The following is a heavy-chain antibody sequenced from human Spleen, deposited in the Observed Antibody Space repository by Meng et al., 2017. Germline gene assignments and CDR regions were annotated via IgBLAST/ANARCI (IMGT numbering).Heavy chain of an antibody. D-gene: IGHD3-10*01. V-gene: IGHV3-9*01. CDR1: GFTFDDYA. CDR2: ITWNSGAI. J-gene: IGHJ6*02. CDR3: ARDLSNEGSYFYYGMDV. Sequence: SLKISCAASGFTFDDYAMHWVRQGPGKGLEWVSGITWNSGAIGYADSVKGRFTISRDNAKNSLYLQMNSLRAEDTAVYYCARDLSNEGSYFYYGMDVWGQGTTVTVSS.